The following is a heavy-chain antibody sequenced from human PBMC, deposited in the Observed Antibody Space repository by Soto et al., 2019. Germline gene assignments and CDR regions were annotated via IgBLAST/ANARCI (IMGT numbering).Heavy chain of an antibody. CDR3: TRRHCSGGGCYSDFDF. J-gene: IGHJ4*02. CDR2: IKTKVESYAT. D-gene: IGHD2-15*01. CDR1: GFTLSGFD. Sequence: GESLRLSCAASGFTLSGFDVHWVRQTAGEGLEWVARIKTKVESYATEYAASVKGRFSISRDDSKNTAYLEMNSLKTEDTAVYYCTRRHCSGGGCYSDFDFWGQGSLDTVSS. V-gene: IGHV3-73*01.